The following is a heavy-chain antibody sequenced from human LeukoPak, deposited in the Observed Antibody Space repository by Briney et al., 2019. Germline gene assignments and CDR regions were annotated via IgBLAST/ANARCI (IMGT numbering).Heavy chain of an antibody. Sequence: KTSETLSLTCTVSGGSISSSSYYWGWIRQPPGKGLEWIGSIYYSGSTYYNPSLKSRVTISVDTSKNQLSLKLSSVTAADTAVYYCARDLYDFWSGYTDAFGIWGQGTMVTVSS. CDR2: IYYSGST. CDR1: GGSISSSSYY. CDR3: ARDLYDFWSGYTDAFGI. J-gene: IGHJ3*02. D-gene: IGHD3-3*01. V-gene: IGHV4-39*07.